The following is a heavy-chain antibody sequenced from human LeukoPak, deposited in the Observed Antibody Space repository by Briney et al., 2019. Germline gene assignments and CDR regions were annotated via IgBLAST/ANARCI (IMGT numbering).Heavy chain of an antibody. J-gene: IGHJ4*02. D-gene: IGHD1-26*01. Sequence: PSETLSLTCTVSGGSISSSRYYWGWIRQPPGKGLGWIGSIYYSGSTYYNPSLKSRVTISVDTSKNQFSLKLSSVTAADTAVYDCARHGWYGGLPDCWGQGTLVTVSS. CDR2: IYYSGST. CDR3: ARHGWYGGLPDC. V-gene: IGHV4-39*01. CDR1: GGSISSSRYY.